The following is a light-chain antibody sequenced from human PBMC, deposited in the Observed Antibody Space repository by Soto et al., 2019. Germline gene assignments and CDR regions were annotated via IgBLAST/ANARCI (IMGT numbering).Light chain of an antibody. J-gene: IGLJ2*01. Sequence: QSVLTQPPSASGTPGQRVSISCSGSNSNIGSKYVYWYQQLPGTAPKLLMYRNNQRPSGVPDRFSGSKSGTSASLAISGLRSEDEADDYCAACDNNLGGPAFGGGTKLTVL. V-gene: IGLV1-47*01. CDR2: RNN. CDR3: AACDNNLGGPA. CDR1: NSNIGSKY.